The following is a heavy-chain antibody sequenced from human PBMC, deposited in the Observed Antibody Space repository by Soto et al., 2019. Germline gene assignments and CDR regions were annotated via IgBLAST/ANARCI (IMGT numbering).Heavy chain of an antibody. CDR2: IWYDGSNK. CDR1: GFTFSSYG. D-gene: IGHD6-13*01. V-gene: IGHV3-33*01. Sequence: QVQLVESGGGVVQPGRSLRLSCAASGFTFSSYGMHWVRQAPGKGLEWVAVIWYDGSNKYYADSVKGRFTISRDNSKNTLYLQMNSLRAEDTAVYYCARDTSSSWYYYGMDVWGQGTTVTVSS. J-gene: IGHJ6*01. CDR3: ARDTSSSWYYYGMDV.